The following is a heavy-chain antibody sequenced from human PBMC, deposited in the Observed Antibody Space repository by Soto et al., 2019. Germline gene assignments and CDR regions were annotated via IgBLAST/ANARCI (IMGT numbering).Heavy chain of an antibody. CDR3: TRGPRYFRGRSCTITGDPFDF. Sequence: EVQLVESGGGLVQPGGSLRLSCTASGFIGSDTYMNWVRQAPGKGLEWVSVISNRGDTHYDDYVRGRFRLARDIDDNTFHLQVNNLNVEDTASYYTTRGPRYFRGRSCTITGDPFDFWGQGKMVTVSS. CDR2: ISNRGDT. J-gene: IGHJ3*01. D-gene: IGHD2-15*01. CDR1: GFIGSDTY. V-gene: IGHV3-66*01.